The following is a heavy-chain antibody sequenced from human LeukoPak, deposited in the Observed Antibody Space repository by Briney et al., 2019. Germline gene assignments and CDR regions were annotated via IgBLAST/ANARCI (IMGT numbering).Heavy chain of an antibody. CDR1: RFTFSEAW. J-gene: IGHJ1*01. CDR3: ARVSGPGMNEYFHL. CDR2: VNNDGSTT. Sequence: PGGSLRLSCAASRFTFSEAWMHWVRQAPGKGLVWVSRVNNDGSTTRYADSVKGRFTISRDNAKNTLYLQMNSLRAEDTAVYYCARVSGPGMNEYFHLWGQGTLVTVSS. V-gene: IGHV3-74*01. D-gene: IGHD3-10*01.